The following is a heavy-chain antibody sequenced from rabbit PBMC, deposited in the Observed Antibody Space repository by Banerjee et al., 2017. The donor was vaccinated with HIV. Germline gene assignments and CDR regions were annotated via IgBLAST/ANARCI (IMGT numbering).Heavy chain of an antibody. J-gene: IGHJ4*01. CDR1: GFSLSIYE. Sequence: QEQLEESGGDLVKPEGSLTLTCTASGFSLSIYEMCWVRQAPGKGLEWIACIYAGSSGSTYYASWAKGRFTISKTSSTTVTLQMTSLTDADTATYFCARSGYAGVGGYAYAAALWGPGTLVTVS. D-gene: IGHD6-1*01. CDR3: ARSGYAGVGGYAYAAAL. CDR2: IYAGSSGST. V-gene: IGHV1S45*01.